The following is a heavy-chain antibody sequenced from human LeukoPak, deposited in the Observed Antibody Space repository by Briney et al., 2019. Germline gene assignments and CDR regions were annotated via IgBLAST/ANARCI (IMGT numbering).Heavy chain of an antibody. D-gene: IGHD5-18*01. CDR2: IYSGGRA. V-gene: IGHV3-66*01. J-gene: IGHJ4*02. CDR1: GFTVSNNY. Sequence: GGSLRLSCAASGFTVSNNYMNRVRQAPGKGLEWVSIIYSGGRAHYADSVRGRFSISRDKSKNTLYLQMNSLRAEDTAVYFCARGNTAMSNWGQGTLVTVSS. CDR3: ARGNTAMSN.